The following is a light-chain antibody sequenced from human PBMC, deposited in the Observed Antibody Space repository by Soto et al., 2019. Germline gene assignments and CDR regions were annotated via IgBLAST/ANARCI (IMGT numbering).Light chain of an antibody. Sequence: QPVLTQPPSVSEAPRQRVTMSCSGSNSNIGKNAVHWYQQLPGRAPKLLIYYDDLLPSGVSDRFSGSKSGTSASLAISGLQSADEADYYCAVWDDSLNGPIFGGGTKLTVL. V-gene: IGLV1-36*01. J-gene: IGLJ2*01. CDR2: YDD. CDR1: NSNIGKNA. CDR3: AVWDDSLNGPI.